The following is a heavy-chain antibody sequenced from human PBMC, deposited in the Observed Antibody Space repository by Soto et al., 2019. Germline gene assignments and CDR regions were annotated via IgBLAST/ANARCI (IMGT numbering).Heavy chain of an antibody. V-gene: IGHV1-2*04. Sequence: QVQLVQSGAEVKKPGASVKVSCKASGYTFTGYYMHWVRQAPGQGLEWMGWINPNSGGTNYAQKLQGWVTMTRDTSISTAYMELSRLSSDDTAVYYCARVPNPYYYDSSGYRGAFDIWGQGTMVTVSS. J-gene: IGHJ3*02. D-gene: IGHD3-22*01. CDR3: ARVPNPYYYDSSGYRGAFDI. CDR1: GYTFTGYY. CDR2: INPNSGGT.